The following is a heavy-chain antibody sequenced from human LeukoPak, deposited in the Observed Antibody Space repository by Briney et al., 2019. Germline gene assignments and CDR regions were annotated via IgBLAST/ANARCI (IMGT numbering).Heavy chain of an antibody. D-gene: IGHD2-15*01. CDR1: GFTFSSYA. CDR3: AKDRVPYCSGGSCYSADY. CDR2: ISGSGGST. J-gene: IGHJ4*02. V-gene: IGHV3-23*01. Sequence: GGSLRLSCAASGFTFSSYAMSWVRQAPGKGLEWVSAISGSGGSTYYADSVKGRFTISRDNSKDTLYLQMNSLRAEDTAVYYCAKDRVPYCSGGSCYSADYWGQGTLVTVSS.